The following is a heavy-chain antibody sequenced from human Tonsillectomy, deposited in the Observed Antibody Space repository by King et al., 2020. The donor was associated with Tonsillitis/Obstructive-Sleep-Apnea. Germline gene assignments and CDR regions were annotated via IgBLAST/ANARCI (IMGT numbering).Heavy chain of an antibody. D-gene: IGHD2-15*01. CDR2: INPSGGST. Sequence: VQLVQSGAEVKKPGASVKVSCKASGYTFTRYYMHWVRQAPGQGLEWMGVINPSGGSTNYAQKFQGRVTMTRDTSTSTVYMELSSLRSEDTAVYYCAGCSGGSCDSARSYYFDYWGQGTLVTVSS. CDR3: AGCSGGSCDSARSYYFDY. V-gene: IGHV1-46*01. CDR1: GYTFTRYY. J-gene: IGHJ4*02.